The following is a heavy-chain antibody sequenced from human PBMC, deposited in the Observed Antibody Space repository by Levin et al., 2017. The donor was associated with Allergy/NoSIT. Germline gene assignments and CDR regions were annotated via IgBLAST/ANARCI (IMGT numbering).Heavy chain of an antibody. CDR1: GFTFSSYA. Sequence: PGGSLRLSCAASGFTFSSYAMHWVRQAPGKGLEWVAVISYDGSNKYYADSVKGRFTISRDNSKNTLYLQMNSLRAEDTAVYYCARGGSYYDSSGYSASDYWGQGTLVTVSS. J-gene: IGHJ4*02. CDR3: ARGGSYYDSSGYSASDY. D-gene: IGHD3-22*01. CDR2: ISYDGSNK. V-gene: IGHV3-30-3*01.